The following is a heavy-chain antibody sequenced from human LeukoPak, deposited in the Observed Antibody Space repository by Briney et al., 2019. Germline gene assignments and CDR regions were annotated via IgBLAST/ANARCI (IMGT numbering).Heavy chain of an antibody. J-gene: IGHJ4*02. D-gene: IGHD3-22*01. Sequence: PGGSLRLSCAASGFTFSSHAMHWVRQAPGKGLEWVAVISFDGSNKYYADSVKGRFTISRDNAKNSLYLQMNSLRAEDTAVYYCARFGNYYDSSGYDYWGQGTLVTVSS. CDR2: ISFDGSNK. CDR1: GFTFSSHA. V-gene: IGHV3-30*04. CDR3: ARFGNYYDSSGYDY.